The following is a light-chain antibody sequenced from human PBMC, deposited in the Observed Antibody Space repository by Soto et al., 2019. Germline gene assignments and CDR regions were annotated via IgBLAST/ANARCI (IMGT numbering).Light chain of an antibody. Sequence: SYELTQPPSVSVAPGKTARITCGGNNIGGKSVHWYQQKPGQAPVLVIYYDSDRPSGIPERFSGSNSGNTATLTISRVEAGDEADYYCQVWDSTSEHVVFGGGTKLTVL. J-gene: IGLJ2*01. CDR2: YDS. CDR1: NIGGKS. CDR3: QVWDSTSEHVV. V-gene: IGLV3-21*04.